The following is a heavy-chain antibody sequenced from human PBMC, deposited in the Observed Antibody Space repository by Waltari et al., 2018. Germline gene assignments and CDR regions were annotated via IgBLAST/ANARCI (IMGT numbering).Heavy chain of an antibody. J-gene: IGHJ4*02. CDR3: ARGGERLARYHFDD. D-gene: IGHD1-26*01. V-gene: IGHV4-61*02. CDR2: IYSGGDP. Sequence: QVLLPESGPGLVKPSQTLSLTCTVSGGSINTDTYYWSWIRPPAGKGLAWIGRIYSGGDPSTSPSLERRVTISVDRSKNQFSLKIFSVTSADAAVYYCARGGERLARYHFDDWGQGTQVIVSS. CDR1: GGSINTDTYY.